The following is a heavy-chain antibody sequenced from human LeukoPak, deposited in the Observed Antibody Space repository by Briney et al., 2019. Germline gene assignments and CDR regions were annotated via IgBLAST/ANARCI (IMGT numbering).Heavy chain of an antibody. V-gene: IGHV1-18*01. CDR1: CFTSTSHC. CDR3: ARYMVRGDPFDY. Sequence: APVKVSCKGSCFTSTSHCISWGGQAPGQRVGWMGWISAYNGNTNYAQKLQGRVTMTTDTSTSTAYMELRSLRSDDTAVYYCARYMVRGDPFDYWGQGTLVTVSS. D-gene: IGHD3-10*01. J-gene: IGHJ4*02. CDR2: ISAYNGNT.